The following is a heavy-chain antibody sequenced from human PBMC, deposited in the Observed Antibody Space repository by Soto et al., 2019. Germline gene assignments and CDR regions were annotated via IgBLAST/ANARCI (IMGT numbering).Heavy chain of an antibody. CDR1: GFTFNRYW. V-gene: IGHV3-7*03. CDR3: SRARIDS. Sequence: EVQLVESGGDLVQPGESLRLSCAASGFTFNRYWMTWVRQAPGKGLEWVATIKEDGSEKYYGDPVKGRFTISRDNAKNSVFLQMNSLRAEDTAVYYCSRARIDSWGQGILVTVSS. J-gene: IGHJ4*02. CDR2: IKEDGSEK.